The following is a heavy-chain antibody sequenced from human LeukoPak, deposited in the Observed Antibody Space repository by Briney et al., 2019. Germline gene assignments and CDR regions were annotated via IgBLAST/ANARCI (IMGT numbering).Heavy chain of an antibody. D-gene: IGHD2-15*01. J-gene: IGHJ4*02. CDR2: IYTSGST. V-gene: IGHV4-4*07. CDR1: GGSISSYY. Sequence: SETLSLTCTVSGGSISSYYWSWVRQPAGKGLEWLGRIYTSGSTDYNPSLKSRVTMSVDTSKSQISLKLTSVTAADTAVYYCAREGGEDIVVVVAETGPSGYWGQGTLVTVSS. CDR3: AREGGEDIVVVVAETGPSGY.